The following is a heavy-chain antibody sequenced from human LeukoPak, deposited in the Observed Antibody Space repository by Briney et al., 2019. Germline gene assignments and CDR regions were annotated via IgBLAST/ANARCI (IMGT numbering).Heavy chain of an antibody. J-gene: IGHJ4*02. V-gene: IGHV3-23*01. CDR2: ISGSGGRR. CDR1: GFLFSSYA. Sequence: GGTLSLSCAVSGFLFSSYAMSWVRHAPGRGLEWGSAISGSGGRRYYADSVKGRFTIARDNSNNTLYLQMNSLRAEDTAVYYCANGRGWSGSLGAYWGQGTLVTVSS. CDR3: ANGRGWSGSLGAY. D-gene: IGHD3-3*01.